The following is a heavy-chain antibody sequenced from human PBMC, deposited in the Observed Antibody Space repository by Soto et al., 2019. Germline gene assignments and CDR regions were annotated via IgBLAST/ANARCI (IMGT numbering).Heavy chain of an antibody. Sequence: PGGSLRLSCAASGGTFTHYAMNWVRQAPGKGLEWVSFEKGRFTISRDNSKNTLYVQMNSLRAEDTAVYYCARDSGFYDILTGYRLGGMAVWGQGTTVTVYS. CDR1: GGTFTHYA. J-gene: IGHJ6*02. D-gene: IGHD3-9*01. CDR3: ARDSGFYDILTGYRLGGMAV. V-gene: IGHV3-48*01.